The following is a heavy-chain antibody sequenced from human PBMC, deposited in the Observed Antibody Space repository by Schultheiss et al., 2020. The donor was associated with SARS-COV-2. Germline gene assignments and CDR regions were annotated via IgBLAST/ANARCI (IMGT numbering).Heavy chain of an antibody. CDR3: ARDGSGGWHFDL. CDR2: ISYDGSNK. D-gene: IGHD6-25*01. Sequence: GGSLRLSCAASGFTFRNYWMHWVRQIPGKGLVWVAVISYDGSNKYYADSVKGRFTISRDNSKNTLYLQMNSLRAEDTAVYYCARDGSGGWHFDLWGRGTLVTVSS. CDR1: GFTFRNYW. J-gene: IGHJ2*01. V-gene: IGHV3-30*03.